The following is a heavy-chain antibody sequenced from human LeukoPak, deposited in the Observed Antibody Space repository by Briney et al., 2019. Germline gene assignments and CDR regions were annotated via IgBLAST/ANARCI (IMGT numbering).Heavy chain of an antibody. CDR3: AREGGGITMVRGVEFDY. J-gene: IGHJ4*02. CDR1: GYTFTGYY. V-gene: IGHV1-2*02. D-gene: IGHD3-10*01. Sequence: ASVKVSCKASGYTFTGYYMHWVRQAPGQGLEWMGWIIPNSGGTNYAQKFQGRVTMTRDTSISTAYMELSRLRSDDTAVYYCAREGGGITMVRGVEFDYWGQGTLVTVSS. CDR2: IIPNSGGT.